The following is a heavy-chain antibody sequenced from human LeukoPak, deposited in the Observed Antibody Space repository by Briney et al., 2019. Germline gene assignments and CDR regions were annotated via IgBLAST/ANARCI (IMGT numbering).Heavy chain of an antibody. CDR2: INPNSGGT. CDR3: ARNPYVHYYYYMDV. D-gene: IGHD3-16*01. V-gene: IGHV1-2*02. Sequence: ASVTVSFKASGYTFTVYYMHWVRQAPGQGLEWMGWINPNSGGTNYAQKFQGRVTMTRDTSISTAYMELSRLRSDDTAVYYCARNPYVHYYYYMDVWGKGTTVTVSS. CDR1: GYTFTVYY. J-gene: IGHJ6*03.